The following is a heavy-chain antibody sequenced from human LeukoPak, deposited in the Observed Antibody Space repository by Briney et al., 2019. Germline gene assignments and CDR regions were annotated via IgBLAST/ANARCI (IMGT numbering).Heavy chain of an antibody. CDR1: GGSISSYY. J-gene: IGHJ4*02. CDR3: ARFREDCSGGSCYLEGGVFDY. V-gene: IGHV4-59*01. D-gene: IGHD2-15*01. CDR2: IFYSGGT. Sequence: SETLSLTCTVSGGSISSYYWSWIRQPPGKGLEWIAYIFYSGGTNYNPSLKSRVTISVDTSKNQFSLKLSSVTAADTAVYYCARFREDCSGGSCYLEGGVFDYWGQGTLVTVSS.